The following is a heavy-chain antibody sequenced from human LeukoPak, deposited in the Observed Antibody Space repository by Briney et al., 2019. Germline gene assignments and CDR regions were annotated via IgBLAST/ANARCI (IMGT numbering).Heavy chain of an antibody. CDR3: AREESGGYFDY. D-gene: IGHD2-8*02. CDR2: ISPTGSYT. CDR1: GYTFTSYG. V-gene: IGHV1-18*01. Sequence: ASVKVSCKASGYTFTSYGISWVRQAPGQGLEWVGLISPTGSYTNYAQKFRGRVTMTRDTSTTTVYMELSSLRSDDTAVYYCAREESGGYFDYWGQGTLVSVSS. J-gene: IGHJ4*02.